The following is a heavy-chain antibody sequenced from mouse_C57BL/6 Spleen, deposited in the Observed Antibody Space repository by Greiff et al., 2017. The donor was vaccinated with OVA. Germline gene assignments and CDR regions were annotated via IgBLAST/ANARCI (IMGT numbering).Heavy chain of an antibody. J-gene: IGHJ3*01. CDR1: GYTFTSYW. CDR2: IHPNSGST. D-gene: IGHD1-1*01. CDR3: AREYYYGSNFAY. V-gene: IGHV1-64*01. Sequence: VQLQQPGAELVKPGASVKLSCKASGYTFTSYWMHWVKQRPGQGLEWIGMIHPNSGSTNYNEKFKSKATLTVDKSSSTAYMQLSSLTSEDSAVYYCAREYYYGSNFAYWGQGTLVTVSA.